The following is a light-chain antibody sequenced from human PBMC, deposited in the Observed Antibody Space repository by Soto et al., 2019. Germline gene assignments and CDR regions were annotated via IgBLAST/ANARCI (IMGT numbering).Light chain of an antibody. CDR1: QSISSW. V-gene: IGKV1-5*01. J-gene: IGKJ4*01. CDR3: QQYNSYLT. CDR2: DAS. Sequence: DIQMTQSPSTLSASVGDRVTITCRASQSISSWLAWYQQKPGKAPKLLIYDASSLESGDPSRFSGSGSGTEFTLTISSPQPDDFATYYCQQYNSYLTFGGGTKVDIK.